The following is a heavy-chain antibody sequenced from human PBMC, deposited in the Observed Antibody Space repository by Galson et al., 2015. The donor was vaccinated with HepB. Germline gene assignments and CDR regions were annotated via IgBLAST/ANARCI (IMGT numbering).Heavy chain of an antibody. D-gene: IGHD5-24*01. Sequence: PALVKPTQTLTLTCTFSGFSLSTSGMRVSWIRQPPGKALEWLARIDWDDDKFYSTSLKTRLTISKDTSKNQVVLTMTNMDPVDTATYYCARIPDGYNSFDYWGQGTLVTVSS. CDR1: GFSLSTSGMR. CDR2: IDWDDDK. V-gene: IGHV2-70*04. CDR3: ARIPDGYNSFDY. J-gene: IGHJ4*02.